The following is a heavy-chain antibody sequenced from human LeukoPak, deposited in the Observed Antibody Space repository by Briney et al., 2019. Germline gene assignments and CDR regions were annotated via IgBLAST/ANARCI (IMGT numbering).Heavy chain of an antibody. CDR3: ARENSGSYREFDY. CDR2: IYTSGST. D-gene: IGHD1-26*01. Sequence: SETLSLTCIVSGGSISSYYWSWIRQPAGKGLEWIGRIYTSGSTNYNASLKSRVSMPVDTSKNQFSLKLSSVTAADTAVFYCARENSGSYREFDYWGQGTLVTVSS. J-gene: IGHJ4*02. CDR1: GGSISSYY. V-gene: IGHV4-4*07.